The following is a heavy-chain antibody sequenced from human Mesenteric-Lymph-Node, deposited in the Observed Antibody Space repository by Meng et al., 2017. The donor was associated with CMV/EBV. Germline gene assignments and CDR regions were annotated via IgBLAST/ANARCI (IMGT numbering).Heavy chain of an antibody. CDR2: ISTTSTYM. J-gene: IGHJ4*02. CDR3: ATDRMDTSARRGFFDY. CDR1: GLSFSIYS. D-gene: IGHD5-18*01. V-gene: IGHV3-21*01. Sequence: YGLSFSIYSMNWIRQTPEKGLEWVASISTTSTYMSSADSVKGRFNISRDNAKNSVYLQMNNLRSEDTAIYYCATDRMDTSARRGFFDYWGQGTLVTVS.